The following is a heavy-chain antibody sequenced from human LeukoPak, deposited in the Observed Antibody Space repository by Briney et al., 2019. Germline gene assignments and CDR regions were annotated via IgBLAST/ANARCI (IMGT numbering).Heavy chain of an antibody. CDR2: IYYSGST. CDR1: GGSISSYY. Sequence: SEILSLTCTVSGGSISSYYWSWIRQPPGKGLEWIGYIYYSGSTNYNPSLKSRVTISVDTSKNQFSLKLSSVTAADTAVYYCASGYYGSGSYYAFDIWGQGTMVTVSS. D-gene: IGHD3-10*01. V-gene: IGHV4-59*08. CDR3: ASGYYGSGSYYAFDI. J-gene: IGHJ3*02.